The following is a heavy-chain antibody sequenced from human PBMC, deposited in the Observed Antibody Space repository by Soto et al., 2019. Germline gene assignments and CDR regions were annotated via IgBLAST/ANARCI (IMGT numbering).Heavy chain of an antibody. Sequence: PGESLRLSCAASGFTFSNYLMTWVRQAPGKGLEWVANIKRDGILKYYMDSVKGRFIISRDNAKNSLHLQMNSLRDEDTAVYYCARYESSGPAVWWGQGTLVTVSS. J-gene: IGHJ4*02. V-gene: IGHV3-7*01. CDR3: ARYESSGPAVW. D-gene: IGHD3-22*01. CDR2: IKRDGILK. CDR1: GFTFSNYL.